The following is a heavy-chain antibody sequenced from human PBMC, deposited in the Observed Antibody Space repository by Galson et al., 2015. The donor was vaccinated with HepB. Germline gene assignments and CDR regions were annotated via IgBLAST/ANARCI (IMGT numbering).Heavy chain of an antibody. J-gene: IGHJ4*02. CDR2: IYNIGSG. V-gene: IGHV2-5*01. D-gene: IGHD4-17*01. Sequence: TLSLTCTVSGGSISSKIYYWVWIRQPPGKGLEWIGSIYNIGSGSTSYSPSLKSRLTITKDTSKNQVVLTMTNMDPVDTATYYCAHISYRGVTTPADYWGQGTLVTVSS. CDR1: GGSISSKIYY. CDR3: AHISYRGVTTPADY.